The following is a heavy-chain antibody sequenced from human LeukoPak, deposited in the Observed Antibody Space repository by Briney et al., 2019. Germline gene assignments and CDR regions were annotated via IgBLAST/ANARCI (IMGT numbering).Heavy chain of an antibody. J-gene: IGHJ4*02. CDR3: VKGGASGGQGRLDS. CDR2: ITIGGCST. CDR1: RLTFISQA. Sequence: GGSLRHSRPASRLTFISQASSGVRQARGKGRDYVSVITIGGCSTYYADSVKGRFTISRDNSMKTLDLQLNGLTADGAPGRHCVKGGASGGQGRLDSWGKGSLVTVSS. D-gene: IGHD3-10*01. V-gene: IGHV3-23*01.